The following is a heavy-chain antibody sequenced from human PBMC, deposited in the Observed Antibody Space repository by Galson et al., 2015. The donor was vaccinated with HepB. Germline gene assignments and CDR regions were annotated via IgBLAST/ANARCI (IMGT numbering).Heavy chain of an antibody. J-gene: IGHJ4*02. V-gene: IGHV3-23*01. D-gene: IGHD5-12*01. CDR1: EFTFSSYA. CDR3: AKDREGDIGDFDS. Sequence: SLRLSCAASEFTFSSYAMNWVRQAPGKGLEWVSTLSGVNSDTYYADSVKGRFTVSRDNSKNQVYLQMNSLRSEDTAVYYCAKDREGDIGDFDSWGQGTLVTVSS. CDR2: LSGVNSDT.